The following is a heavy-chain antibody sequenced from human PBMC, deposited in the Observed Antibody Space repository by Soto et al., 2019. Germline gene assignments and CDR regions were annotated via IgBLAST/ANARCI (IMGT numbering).Heavy chain of an antibody. D-gene: IGHD3-10*01. V-gene: IGHV3-23*01. CDR1: GFTFSTYA. Sequence: EVQLLESGGVLVQPGGSLRLSCAASGFTFSTYAMTWVRQAPGKGLEWVSSISGSGGGTYYADSVKGRFTISRDNSKNTLYLQTNSLRADDTAVYYCAKAGDYHGSESYFPLDYWGQGTLVPVSS. CDR2: ISGSGGGT. CDR3: AKAGDYHGSESYFPLDY. J-gene: IGHJ4*02.